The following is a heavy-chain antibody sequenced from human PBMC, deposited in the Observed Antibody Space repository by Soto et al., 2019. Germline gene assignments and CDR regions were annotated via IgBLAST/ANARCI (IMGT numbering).Heavy chain of an antibody. V-gene: IGHV3-11*01. D-gene: IGHD3-22*01. CDR2: ISSSGSTI. J-gene: IGHJ3*02. CDR1: GFTFSDYY. CDR3: AGEGDYYDSSGYYDEAGAFDI. Sequence: QVQLVESGGGLVKPGGSLRLSCAASGFTFSDYYMSWIRQAPGKGLEWVSYISSSGSTIYYADSVKGRFTISRDNAKNSLYLEMNSLRAEGTAVYYCAGEGDYYDSSGYYDEAGAFDIWGQGTMVTVSS.